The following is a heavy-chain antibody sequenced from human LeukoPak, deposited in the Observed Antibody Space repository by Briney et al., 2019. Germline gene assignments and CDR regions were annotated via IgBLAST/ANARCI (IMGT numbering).Heavy chain of an antibody. CDR3: AKDMGGGDYDFWSGYYYYYGMDV. CDR1: GFTFDGYA. D-gene: IGHD3-3*01. Sequence: GGSLRLSCAASGFTFDGYAMHWVRQAPGKGLEWVSGISWNSGSIGYADSVKGRFTISRDNAKNSLYLQMNSLRAEDTALYYCAKDMGGGDYDFWSGYYYYYGMDVWGQGTTVTVSS. V-gene: IGHV3-9*01. J-gene: IGHJ6*02. CDR2: ISWNSGSI.